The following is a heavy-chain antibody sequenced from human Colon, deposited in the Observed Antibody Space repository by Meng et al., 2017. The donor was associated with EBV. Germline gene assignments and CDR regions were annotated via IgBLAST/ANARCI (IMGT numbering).Heavy chain of an antibody. D-gene: IGHD4-17*01. CDR1: CGSLDNSDYF. J-gene: IGHJ4*02. V-gene: IGHV4-39*01. CDR2: VRYSGPA. Sequence: LHRHEPGPGLVKPSGTLPLTCTVPCGSLDNSDYFWDWIRQPPGKGLVWIGGVRYSGPAYYNPSLTSRVTISVDTSKNQFSLNLSSLTAADTAVYYCARHVYGDSYGFWGQGTLVTVSS. CDR3: ARHVYGDSYGF.